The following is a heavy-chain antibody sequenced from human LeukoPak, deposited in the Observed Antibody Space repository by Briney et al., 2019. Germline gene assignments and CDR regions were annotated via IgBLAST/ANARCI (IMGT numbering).Heavy chain of an antibody. CDR1: GYTFITYG. D-gene: IGHD3-22*01. CDR2: ISANNSNT. V-gene: IGHV1-18*01. Sequence: ASVKVSCKASGYTFITYGVTWVRQAPGQGLEWMGWISANNSNTKYAQKFQGRVTMTTDTSTSTAYMELRSLRSDDTAVYYCARVVLDHYYDSSGYLGTLDYWGQGTLVTVSS. J-gene: IGHJ4*02. CDR3: ARVVLDHYYDSSGYLGTLDY.